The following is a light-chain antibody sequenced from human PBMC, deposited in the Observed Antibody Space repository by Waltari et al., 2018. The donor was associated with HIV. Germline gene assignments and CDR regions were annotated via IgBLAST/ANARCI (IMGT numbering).Light chain of an antibody. CDR1: QSVGTS. J-gene: IGKJ2*02. CDR3: QQYETCCT. Sequence: DIHMTQFPSTLSASIGGTVIITCRAGQSVGTSLAWYQQKPDKSPRLLIYQASTLQSGIPPRFSCSASGTEFTLTITVLQHDDFATYFCQQYETCCTFGQGTKVE. CDR2: QAS. V-gene: IGKV1-5*03.